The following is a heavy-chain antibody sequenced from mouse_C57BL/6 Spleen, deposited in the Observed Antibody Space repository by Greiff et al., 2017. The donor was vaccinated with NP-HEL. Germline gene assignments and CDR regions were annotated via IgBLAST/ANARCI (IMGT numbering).Heavy chain of an antibody. CDR2: INPSTGGT. CDR1: GYSFTGYY. J-gene: IGHJ2*01. CDR3: ASYGKGD. V-gene: IGHV1-42*01. D-gene: IGHD1-1*01. Sequence: VQLQQSGPELVKPGASVKISCKASGYSFTGYYMNWVKQSPEKSLEWIGEINPSTGGTTYNQKFKAKATLTVDKSSSTAYMQLKSLTSEDSAVYYCASYGKGDWGQGTTLTVSS.